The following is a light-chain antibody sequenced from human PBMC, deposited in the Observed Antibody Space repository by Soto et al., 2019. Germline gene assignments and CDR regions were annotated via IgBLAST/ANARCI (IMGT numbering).Light chain of an antibody. CDR2: DVA. CDR1: QTISRW. J-gene: IGKJ1*01. Sequence: DIQMTQSPSTLSASVGDRVTITCRASQTISRWLAWYQQKPGKAPKLLIYDVANLESGVPSRFSGSGSGTEFNLTISSLQPGDFAANYCQQYKSYSSWTFGQGTTVENK. CDR3: QQYKSYSSWT. V-gene: IGKV1-5*01.